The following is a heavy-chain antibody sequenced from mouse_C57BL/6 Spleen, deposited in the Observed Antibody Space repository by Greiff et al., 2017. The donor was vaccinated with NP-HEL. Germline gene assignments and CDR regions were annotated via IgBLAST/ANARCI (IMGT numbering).Heavy chain of an antibody. D-gene: IGHD3-3*01. V-gene: IGHV2-5*01. CDR3: APQLTHYAMDY. Sequence: VQLQQSGPGLVQPSQSLSITCTVSGFSLTSYGVHWFRQSPGKGLEWLGVIWRGGSTDYNAAFMSRLSITQDNSKSHVFFKSNSLQADDTAIYYCAPQLTHYAMDYWGQGTSVTVSS. CDR2: IWRGGST. CDR1: GFSLTSYG. J-gene: IGHJ4*01.